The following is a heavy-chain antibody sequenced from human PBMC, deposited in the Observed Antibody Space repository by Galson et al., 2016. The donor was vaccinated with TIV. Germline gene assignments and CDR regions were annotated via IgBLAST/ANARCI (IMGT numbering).Heavy chain of an antibody. CDR2: LIPLFGTA. V-gene: IGHV1-69*13. D-gene: IGHD5-18*01. CDR1: GDTFSTYP. Sequence: SVKVSCKASGDTFSTYPFNWVRQAPGQGLEWVGGLIPLFGTANYAQKFQGRVTITADESTSTLYMEVSSLRSEDPAVYYWAKDRNTAMDTYHYYYGMDVWGQGTTVIVSS. J-gene: IGHJ6*02. CDR3: AKDRNTAMDTYHYYYGMDV.